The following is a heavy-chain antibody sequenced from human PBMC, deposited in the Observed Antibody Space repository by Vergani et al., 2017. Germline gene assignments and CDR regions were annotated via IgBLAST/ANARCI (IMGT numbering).Heavy chain of an antibody. CDR1: GFTFDDYA. V-gene: IGHV3-9*01. Sequence: EVQLVESGGGLVKPGGSLRLSCAASGFTFDDYAMHWVRQAPGKGLEWVSGISWNSGSIGYADSVKGRFTISRDNAKNSLYLQMNSLRAEDTALYYCAKEAQPSYYYGMDVWGQGTTVTVSS. CDR2: ISWNSGSI. CDR3: AKEAQPSYYYGMDV. J-gene: IGHJ6*02. D-gene: IGHD6-13*01.